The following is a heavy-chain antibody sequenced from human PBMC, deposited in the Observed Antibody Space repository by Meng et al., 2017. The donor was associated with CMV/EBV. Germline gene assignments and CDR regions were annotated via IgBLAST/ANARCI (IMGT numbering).Heavy chain of an antibody. CDR1: GGSFSCYC. D-gene: IGHD2-15*01. CDR2: INHSGST. CDR3: ASSLTYPDY. Sequence: VQRLPACAGLLKPSEPPSLTCAVYGGSFSCYCWSWIRQPPGKGLEWIGEINHSGSTNYNPSHKSRVTISVDTSKNQFSLKLSSVTAAVTALYYCASSLTYPDYWGQGTLVTVSS. V-gene: IGHV4-34*01. J-gene: IGHJ4*02.